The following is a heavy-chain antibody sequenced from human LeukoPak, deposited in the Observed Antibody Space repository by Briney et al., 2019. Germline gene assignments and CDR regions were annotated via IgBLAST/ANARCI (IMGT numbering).Heavy chain of an antibody. CDR1: GGSISSYY. Sequence: SETLSLTCTVSGGSISSYYWSWIRQPAGKGLEWIGRIYTSGSTNYNPSLKSQVTMSVDTSKNQFSLKLSSVTAADTAVYYCARDMSSGWYNWFDPWGQGTLVTVSS. D-gene: IGHD6-19*01. CDR2: IYTSGST. CDR3: ARDMSSGWYNWFDP. J-gene: IGHJ5*02. V-gene: IGHV4-4*07.